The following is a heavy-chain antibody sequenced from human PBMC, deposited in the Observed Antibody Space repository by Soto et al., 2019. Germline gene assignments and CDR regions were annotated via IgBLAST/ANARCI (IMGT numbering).Heavy chain of an antibody. Sequence: QVQLLQSGAAVRKPGASVTVSCKASNDSLSSHFIHWVRQAPGEGREWMGIINPGNNSASYSKEFQGRLTLTSDMPSRTVYMQLSNLRSDDPAVYYCAGASSRVSSVVAAYWGQGTLVTVSS. CDR2: INPGNNSA. J-gene: IGHJ4*02. CDR1: NDSLSSHF. D-gene: IGHD2-15*01. V-gene: IGHV1-46*01. CDR3: AGASSRVSSVVAAY.